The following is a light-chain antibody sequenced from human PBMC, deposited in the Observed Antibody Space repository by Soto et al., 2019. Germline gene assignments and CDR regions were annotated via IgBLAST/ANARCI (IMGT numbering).Light chain of an antibody. CDR2: EVT. Sequence: QSVLTQPPSLSGSPGQSITISCTGTSSDIGAYDYVSWFQQHPGKAPKLMISEVTNRPSGVSDRFSGSKSGNTASLTISGLQAEDEADYYCSSKRDSSTLFVFGTGTKLTVL. CDR1: SSDIGAYDY. J-gene: IGLJ1*01. V-gene: IGLV2-14*01. CDR3: SSKRDSSTLFV.